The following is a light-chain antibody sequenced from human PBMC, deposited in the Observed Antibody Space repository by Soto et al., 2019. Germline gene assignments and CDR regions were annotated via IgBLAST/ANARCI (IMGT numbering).Light chain of an antibody. J-gene: IGKJ5*01. CDR1: QSVSNNY. CDR2: GES. Sequence: EIVLTQSPGTPSLSPGERAPPSCRASQSVSNNYLAWYQQKPGQDPRRLIYGESSRATGIPDRFSGSGSGTDFTLTISRLEPEDFAVYYCQQYSTSPTFGEGTRLEIK. CDR3: QQYSTSPT. V-gene: IGKV3-20*01.